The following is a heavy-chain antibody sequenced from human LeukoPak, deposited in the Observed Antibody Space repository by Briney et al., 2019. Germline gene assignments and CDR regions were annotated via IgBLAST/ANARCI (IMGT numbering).Heavy chain of an antibody. CDR1: GGSISSYY. CDR3: ARRIVVVTDDAFDI. D-gene: IGHD3-22*01. V-gene: IGHV4-59*01. CDR2: IYYSGST. Sequence: SETLSLNCTVSGGSISSYYWSWIRQPPGKGLEWIGYIYYSGSTNYNPSLKSRVTISVDTSKNQFSLKLSSVTAADTAVYYCARRIVVVTDDAFDIWGQGTMVTVSS. J-gene: IGHJ3*02.